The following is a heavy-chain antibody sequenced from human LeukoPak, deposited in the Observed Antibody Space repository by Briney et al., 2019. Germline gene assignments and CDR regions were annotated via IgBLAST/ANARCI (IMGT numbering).Heavy chain of an antibody. CDR1: GYTFTGYY. J-gene: IGHJ4*02. CDR2: INPNSGGT. V-gene: IGHV1-2*02. Sequence: ASVKVSCKASGYTFTGYYMHWVRQAPGQGLEWMGWINPNSGGTNYAQKFQGRVTKTRDTSISTAYMELSRLRSDDTAVYYCARARSYGSGPLDFDYWGQGTLVTVSS. CDR3: ARARSYGSGPLDFDY. D-gene: IGHD5-18*01.